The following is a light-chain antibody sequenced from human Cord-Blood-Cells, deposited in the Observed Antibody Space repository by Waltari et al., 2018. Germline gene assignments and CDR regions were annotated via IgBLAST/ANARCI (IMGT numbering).Light chain of an antibody. Sequence: QTVVTQEPSFSVSPGGTVTLPCGLSSGSVSTIYYPSWYQQTPGQAPRTLIYSTNTRSSGVPDRFSGSILGNKADLTITGAQADDESDYYCVLYMGSGVWVFGGGTKLTVL. J-gene: IGLJ3*02. CDR3: VLYMGSGVWV. CDR1: SGSVSTIYY. CDR2: STN. V-gene: IGLV8-61*01.